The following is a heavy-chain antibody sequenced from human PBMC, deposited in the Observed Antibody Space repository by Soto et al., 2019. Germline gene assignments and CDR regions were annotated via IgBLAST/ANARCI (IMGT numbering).Heavy chain of an antibody. Sequence: EVQLVESGGGMVQPGGSLKLSCAASGFTFSGSAMHWVRQASGKVLEWVGRIRSKANSYATAYAASVKGRFTISRDDSKNTAYLQMNSLKTEYTAVYYCTIAVAGKGDSYFDYWGQGTLVTVSS. V-gene: IGHV3-73*02. J-gene: IGHJ4*02. CDR1: GFTFSGSA. CDR2: IRSKANSYAT. CDR3: TIAVAGKGDSYFDY. D-gene: IGHD6-19*01.